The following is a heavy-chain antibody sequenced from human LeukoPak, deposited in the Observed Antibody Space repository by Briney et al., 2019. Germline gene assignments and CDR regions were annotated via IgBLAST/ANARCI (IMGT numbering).Heavy chain of an antibody. CDR1: RFTFSNYP. D-gene: IGHD2-2*01. V-gene: IGHV3-30-3*01. Sequence: PGGSLRLSCAASRFTFSNYPMHWVRQAPGKGLEWVAVISSDGNNKYYANSVKGRFTISRDNSKNTLYLQMNSLRDEDTAIYHCARGREWVIVPAALDVWGQGTTVIVSS. J-gene: IGHJ6*02. CDR3: ARGREWVIVPAALDV. CDR2: ISSDGNNK.